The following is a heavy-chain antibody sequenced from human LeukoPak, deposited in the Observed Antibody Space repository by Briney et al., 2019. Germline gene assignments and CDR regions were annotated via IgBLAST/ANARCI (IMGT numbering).Heavy chain of an antibody. J-gene: IGHJ4*02. CDR3: AKGSTYYYEISGYFFGY. CDR2: ISGSGGSK. Sequence: GGSLRLSCAASGFTFSSYGMSWVRQAPGKGLEWVAAISGSGGSKYYADSVKGRFTISRENSKNTLYLQMNILTAEDTAVYYCAKGSTYYYEISGYFFGYWGQGILVPVSP. V-gene: IGHV3-23*01. D-gene: IGHD3-22*01. CDR1: GFTFSSYG.